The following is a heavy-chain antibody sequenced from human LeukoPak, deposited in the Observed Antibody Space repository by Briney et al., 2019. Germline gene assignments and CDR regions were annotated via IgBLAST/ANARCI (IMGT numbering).Heavy chain of an antibody. CDR1: GYTFTGYY. Sequence: ASVKVSCKASGYTFTGYYMHWVRQAPGQGLEWMGWINPNSGGTNYAQKFQGRVTMTRDTSISTAFMELSRLRSDDTAVYYCARGSDSGPVVDDYWGQGTLVTVSS. CDR2: INPNSGGT. V-gene: IGHV1-2*02. J-gene: IGHJ4*02. D-gene: IGHD4-23*01. CDR3: ARGSDSGPVVDDY.